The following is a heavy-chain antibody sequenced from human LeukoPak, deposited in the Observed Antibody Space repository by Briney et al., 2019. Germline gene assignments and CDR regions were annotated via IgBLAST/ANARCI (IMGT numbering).Heavy chain of an antibody. V-gene: IGHV3-21*01. D-gene: IGHD3-22*01. J-gene: IGHJ4*02. CDR1: GFIFSSYS. Sequence: PGGSLRLSCAASGFIFSSYSMNWVRQAPGKGLEWVSSISSSSSYIYYADSVKGRFTISRDNAKNSLYLQMNSLRAEDTAVYYCARVLELYDSSGYCDYWGQGTLVTVSS. CDR2: ISSSSSYI. CDR3: ARVLELYDSSGYCDY.